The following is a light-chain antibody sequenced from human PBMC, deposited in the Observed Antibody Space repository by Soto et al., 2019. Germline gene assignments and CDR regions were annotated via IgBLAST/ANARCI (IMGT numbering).Light chain of an antibody. Sequence: EIMMTQSPGTLSVSPGEGATLSCTASQSVNLNLAWYQQKPGQPPRLLLYGASTRATGIPARFSGSGSGTEFTLTISGLQSEDFAVYYCHQYNMWPPLIFGGGTKVEIK. CDR3: HQYNMWPPLI. J-gene: IGKJ4*01. V-gene: IGKV3-15*01. CDR2: GAS. CDR1: QSVNLN.